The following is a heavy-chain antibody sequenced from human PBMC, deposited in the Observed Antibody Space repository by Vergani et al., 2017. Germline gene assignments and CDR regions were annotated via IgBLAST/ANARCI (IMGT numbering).Heavy chain of an antibody. CDR3: ARTYYDILTGYPIDAFDI. J-gene: IGHJ3*02. D-gene: IGHD3-9*01. CDR2: IYPGDSDT. Sequence: EVQRVQSGAEVKKPGESLKISCKGSGYSFTSYWIGWVRQMPGKGLEWMGIIYPGDSDTRYSPSFQGQVTISADKSISTAYLQWSSLKASDTAMYYCARTYYDILTGYPIDAFDIWGQGTMVTVSS. CDR1: GYSFTSYW. V-gene: IGHV5-51*01.